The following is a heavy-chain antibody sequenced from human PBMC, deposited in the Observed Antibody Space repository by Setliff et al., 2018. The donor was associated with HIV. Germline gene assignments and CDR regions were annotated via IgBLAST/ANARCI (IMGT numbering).Heavy chain of an antibody. CDR3: TRDLWGDDYYYNNMDV. Sequence: PSETLSLTCSVSGASITSHNWSWIRQAAGKGLEWIGRIYTRGNTNYNPSLRSRVTMSVDTSKNQFSLKVTSVTAADTAVYYCTRDLWGDDYYYNNMDVWGKGTKVTVSS. D-gene: IGHD2-21*02. V-gene: IGHV4-4*07. CDR1: GASITSHN. J-gene: IGHJ6*03. CDR2: IYTRGNT.